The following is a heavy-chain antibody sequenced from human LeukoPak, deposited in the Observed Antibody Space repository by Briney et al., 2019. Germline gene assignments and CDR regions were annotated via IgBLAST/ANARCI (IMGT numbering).Heavy chain of an antibody. CDR3: ARDGRGLRSSWFDP. Sequence: ASVKVSCKASGGTFSSYAISWVRQAPGQGLEWMGGIIPIFGTANYAQKFQGRVTITADESTSTAYMELSSLRSEDTAVYYCARDGRGLRSSWFDPWGQGTLVIVSS. J-gene: IGHJ5*02. D-gene: IGHD3-10*01. V-gene: IGHV1-69*13. CDR1: GGTFSSYA. CDR2: IIPIFGTA.